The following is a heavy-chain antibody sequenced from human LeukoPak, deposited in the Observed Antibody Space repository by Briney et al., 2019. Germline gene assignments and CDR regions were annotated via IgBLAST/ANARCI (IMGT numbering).Heavy chain of an antibody. CDR2: INPSGGST. CDR3: AREGRNREWFDP. J-gene: IGHJ5*02. Sequence: ASVKVSCKASGYTFTSYYMHWVRQAPGQGLEWMGIINPSGGSTSYAQKFQGRVTMTRDTSTSTVYMALSSLRSEDTAVYYCAREGRNREWFDPWGQGTLVTVSS. V-gene: IGHV1-46*01. CDR1: GYTFTSYY.